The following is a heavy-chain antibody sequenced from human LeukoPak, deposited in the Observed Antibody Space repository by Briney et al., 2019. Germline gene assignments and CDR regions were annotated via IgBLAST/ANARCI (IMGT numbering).Heavy chain of an antibody. Sequence: PSETLSLTCTVSGGSISSGGYYWSWIGQHPGKGLEWIGYIYYSGSTYYNPSLKSRVTISIDTSKNQFSLKLSSVTAADTAVYYCARGEGRRFENWFDPWGQGTLVTVSS. CDR2: IYYSGST. J-gene: IGHJ5*02. D-gene: IGHD3-10*01. CDR1: GGSISSGGYY. CDR3: ARGEGRRFENWFDP. V-gene: IGHV4-31*03.